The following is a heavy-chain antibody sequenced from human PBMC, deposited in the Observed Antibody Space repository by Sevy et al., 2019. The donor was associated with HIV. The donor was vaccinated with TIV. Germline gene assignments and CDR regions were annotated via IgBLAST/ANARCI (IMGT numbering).Heavy chain of an antibody. V-gene: IGHV1-18*01. CDR2: ISAYNGNT. CDR1: GYTFTSYG. D-gene: IGHD3-22*01. CDR3: ARDRYYYDSSGDFDY. J-gene: IGHJ4*02. Sequence: ASVKVSYKASGYTFTSYGISWVRQAPGQGLEWMRWISAYNGNTNYAQKLQGRVTMTTDTSTSTAYMELRSLRSDDTAVYYCARDRYYYDSSGDFDYWGQGTLVTVSS.